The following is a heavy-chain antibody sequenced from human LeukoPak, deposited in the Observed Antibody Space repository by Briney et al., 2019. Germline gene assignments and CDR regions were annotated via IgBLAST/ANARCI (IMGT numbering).Heavy chain of an antibody. CDR3: AKGNYGGYYYYMDV. CDR2: ISSSSSYI. V-gene: IGHV3-21*04. J-gene: IGHJ6*03. Sequence: GGSLRLSCAASGFTFSSYSMNWVRQAPGKGLEWVSCISSSSSYIYYADSVRGRFTISRDNSKNTLYLQMNSLRAEDTAVYYCAKGNYGGYYYYMDVWGKGTTVTVSS. D-gene: IGHD4-23*01. CDR1: GFTFSSYS.